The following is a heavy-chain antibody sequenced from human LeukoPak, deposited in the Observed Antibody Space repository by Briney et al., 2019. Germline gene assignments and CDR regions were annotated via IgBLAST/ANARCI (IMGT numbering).Heavy chain of an antibody. CDR1: GGSFSGYY. J-gene: IGHJ5*02. CDR2: IYTSGTT. CDR3: ARLPNIPGWFDT. Sequence: PSETLSLTCAVYGGSFSGYYWSWIRQPAGKGLEWIGRIYTSGTTHYNPSLKSRVTMSVDTSKNQFSLKLSSVTAADTAVYYCARLPNIPGWFDTWGQGTLVTVSS. D-gene: IGHD2/OR15-2a*01. V-gene: IGHV4-59*10.